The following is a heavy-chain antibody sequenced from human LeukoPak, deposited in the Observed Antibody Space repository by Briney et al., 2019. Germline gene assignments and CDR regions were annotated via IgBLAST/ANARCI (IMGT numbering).Heavy chain of an antibody. D-gene: IGHD3-3*01. CDR2: IWYDGSNK. J-gene: IGHJ6*02. CDR1: GFTFSSYG. Sequence: PGGSLRLSCAASGFTFSSYGMHWVRQAPGKGLEWVAVIWYDGSNKYYADSVKGRFTISRDNSKNTLYLQMNSLRAEDTAVYYCARDDFWSGNTYYYGMDVWGQGTTVTVSS. CDR3: ARDDFWSGNTYYYGMDV. V-gene: IGHV3-33*01.